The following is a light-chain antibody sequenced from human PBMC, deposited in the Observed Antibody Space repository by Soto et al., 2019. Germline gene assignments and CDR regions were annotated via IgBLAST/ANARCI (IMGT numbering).Light chain of an antibody. J-gene: IGKJ4*01. CDR2: DAS. V-gene: IGKV3-11*01. Sequence: EIVLTQSPATLSLSPGERATLSCRASQSVSNYLAWYQQKPGQAPRLLIYDASNRATGIPARFSGGGSGTDFTIIISRLEHEVFAVYFWQQGTSWLTFGGGTRVEIK. CDR3: QQGTSWLT. CDR1: QSVSNY.